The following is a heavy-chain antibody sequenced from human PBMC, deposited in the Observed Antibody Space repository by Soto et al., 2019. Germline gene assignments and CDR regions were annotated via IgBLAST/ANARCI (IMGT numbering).Heavy chain of an antibody. J-gene: IGHJ3*02. D-gene: IGHD3-22*01. CDR3: ATRLKYDDSSGFPEAFDI. CDR1: GYAFTSYG. CDR2: ISAYNGNT. V-gene: IGHV1-18*01. Sequence: ASVKVSCKASGYAFTSYGISWVRQAPGQGLEWMGWISAYNGNTNYAQKLQGRVTMTTDTSTSTAYMELRSLRSDDTAVYYCATRLKYDDSSGFPEAFDIWGQGTMVTVSS.